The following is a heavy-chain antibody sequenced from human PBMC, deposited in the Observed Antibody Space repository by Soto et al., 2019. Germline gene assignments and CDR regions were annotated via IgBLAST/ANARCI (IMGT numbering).Heavy chain of an antibody. CDR3: AKDFWSGISGYYGMDV. D-gene: IGHD3-3*01. CDR2: ISYDGSNK. CDR1: GIILSSYC. J-gene: IGHJ6*02. V-gene: IGHV3-30*18. Sequence: LRLSCAASGIILSSYCMPWVRQAPGKGLEWVAVISYDGSNKYYADFVKGRFTISRDNSKNTLYLQINILRVEDTAVYYCAKDFWSGISGYYGMDVWGQGTTVTVSS.